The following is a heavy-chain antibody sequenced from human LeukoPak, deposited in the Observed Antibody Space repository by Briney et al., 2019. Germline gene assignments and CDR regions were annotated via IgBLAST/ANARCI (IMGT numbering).Heavy chain of an antibody. V-gene: IGHV3-23*01. J-gene: IGHJ4*02. Sequence: AGGSLRLSCAASGFTFSSYAMSWVRQAPGKGLEWVSAISGSGGSTYYADSVKGRFTISRDNSKNTLYLQMNSLRAEDTAVYYCAKSYDSSGYYLREGNYFDYWGQGTLVTVSS. D-gene: IGHD3-22*01. CDR3: AKSYDSSGYYLREGNYFDY. CDR2: ISGSGGST. CDR1: GFTFSSYA.